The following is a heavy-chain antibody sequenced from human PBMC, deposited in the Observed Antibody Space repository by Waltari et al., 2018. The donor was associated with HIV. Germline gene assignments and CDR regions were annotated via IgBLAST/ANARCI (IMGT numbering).Heavy chain of an antibody. Sequence: EVEWVVSGGGHAKHGGSVGASCAFSAFTFISYTMTWVGQGPGKGLDWVSAINYGSDKRFYPDSVKGRFTISRDNAKNSLFLQIDTLRGEDTAVYFCARGASGYDPFYYHALNVWDQGTTLSVSS. CDR1: AFTFISYT. J-gene: IGHJ6*02. D-gene: IGHD5-12*01. CDR3: ARGASGYDPFYYHALNV. V-gene: IGHV3-21*01. CDR2: INYGSDKR.